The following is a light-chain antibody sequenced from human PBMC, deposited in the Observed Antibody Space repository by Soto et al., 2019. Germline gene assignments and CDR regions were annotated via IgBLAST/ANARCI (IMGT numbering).Light chain of an antibody. V-gene: IGKV1D-12*01. J-gene: IGKJ5*01. CDR3: QQAYMVTRT. Sequence: IQVTQSPSSVAASVGDRVTVTXRASQDIASYLAWYQHNPGXAPEXXXHHXSSFQMGCPSRLSGSGSGTDFTRTINSLQPYYCATYYWQQAYMVTRTFGQGTRLDIK. CDR1: QDIASY. CDR2: HXS.